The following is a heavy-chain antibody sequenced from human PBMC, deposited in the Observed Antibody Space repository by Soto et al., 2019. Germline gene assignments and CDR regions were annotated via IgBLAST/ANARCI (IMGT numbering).Heavy chain of an antibody. V-gene: IGHV4-4*02. Sequence: QVQLQESGPGLVKTSETLSLTCAVSGVSIINSHWWSWVRQPPGKGLDWIGEIHHSGNTKYNPSRKSRVTISVDKAKNQFSLRLNSVTAADTAVYYCARDVGNYYDSSPAGQFDVWGQGTLVTVSS. D-gene: IGHD3-22*01. J-gene: IGHJ4*02. CDR2: IHHSGNT. CDR1: GVSIINSHW. CDR3: ARDVGNYYDSSPAGQFDV.